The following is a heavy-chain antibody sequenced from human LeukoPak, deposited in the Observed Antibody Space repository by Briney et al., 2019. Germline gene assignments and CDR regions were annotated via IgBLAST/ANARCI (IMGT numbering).Heavy chain of an antibody. CDR3: ARDLHIHVVTPGSTGLDS. Sequence: PGGSLRLSCEAYGFTFDDHGMSWVRQAPGKGLEWVAGINWNGGRTGYAESLKGRFTISRDNAKSSLFLQMDSLRAEDTALYYCARDLHIHVVTPGSTGLDSWGQGTMVTVSS. D-gene: IGHD4-23*01. V-gene: IGHV3-20*04. CDR2: INWNGGRT. CDR1: GFTFDDHG. J-gene: IGHJ3*01.